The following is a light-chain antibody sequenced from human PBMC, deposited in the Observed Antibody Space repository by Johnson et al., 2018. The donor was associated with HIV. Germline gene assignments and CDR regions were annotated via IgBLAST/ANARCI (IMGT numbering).Light chain of an antibody. CDR2: ENN. J-gene: IGLJ1*01. CDR3: GTRDSSLSGGGV. CDR1: SSNIGNNY. V-gene: IGLV1-51*02. Sequence: QSVLTQPPSVSAAPGQKVTISCSGSSSNIGNNYVSWYQQLPGTAPKLLIYENNKRPSGIPDRFSGSKSGTSATLGITGLQTGDEAHYYCGTRDSSLSGGGVFRTGTKVTVL.